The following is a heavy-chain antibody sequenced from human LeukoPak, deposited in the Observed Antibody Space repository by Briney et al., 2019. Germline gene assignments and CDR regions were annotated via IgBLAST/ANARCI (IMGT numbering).Heavy chain of an antibody. Sequence: VASVKVSCKASGGTFSSYAISWVRQAPGQGLEWMGGIIAIFGTANCAQKFQGRVTITTDESTSTAYMELSSLRSEDTAVYYCARGYEGYQLLLYFDYWGQGTLVTVSS. D-gene: IGHD2-2*01. J-gene: IGHJ4*02. CDR2: IIAIFGTA. V-gene: IGHV1-69*05. CDR1: GGTFSSYA. CDR3: ARGYEGYQLLLYFDY.